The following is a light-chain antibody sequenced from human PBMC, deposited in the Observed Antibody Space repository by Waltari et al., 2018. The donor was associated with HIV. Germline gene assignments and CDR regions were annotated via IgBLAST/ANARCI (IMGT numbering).Light chain of an antibody. CDR2: DVT. CDR1: SSDVGGYNY. Sequence: QSALTQPRSVSGSPGQSVTISCTGTSSDVGGYNYVSWYQQHPGKAPKLMIYDVTKRPAGVPERFSGAKSGNTASLSISGLQAEDEADYYCCSYAGSYTFVFGGGTKVTVL. J-gene: IGLJ2*01. V-gene: IGLV2-11*01. CDR3: CSYAGSYTFV.